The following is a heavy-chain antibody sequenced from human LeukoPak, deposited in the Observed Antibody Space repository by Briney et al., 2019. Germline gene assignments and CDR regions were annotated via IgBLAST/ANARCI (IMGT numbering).Heavy chain of an antibody. Sequence: PGGSLRLSWAASGFTFSSYAMSWVRQAPGKGLGWISSISGTGGSKYYADSVKGRFTISRDNYKNTVYLQMNSLSLADPALYYCATGQTRSASTPPTDYWGQGTLVTVSS. CDR3: ATGQTRSASTPPTDY. D-gene: IGHD2-2*01. CDR1: GFTFSSYA. CDR2: ISGTGGSK. J-gene: IGHJ4*02. V-gene: IGHV3-23*01.